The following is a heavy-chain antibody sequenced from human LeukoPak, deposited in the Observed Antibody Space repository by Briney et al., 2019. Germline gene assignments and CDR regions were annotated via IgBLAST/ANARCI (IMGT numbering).Heavy chain of an antibody. CDR2: IQSDGST. CDR3: TRAITYFYGSVTYDWFES. CDR1: GFTFSSYW. Sequence: GGSLRLSCVASGFTFSSYWMHWVRQTPGQGLMWVARIQSDGSTIYADSVQSRFTISRDNAKNTVYLQMNSLRVDDTAVYFCTRAITYFYGSVTYDWFESWGQGIRVIVSS. J-gene: IGHJ5*01. D-gene: IGHD3-10*01. V-gene: IGHV3-74*01.